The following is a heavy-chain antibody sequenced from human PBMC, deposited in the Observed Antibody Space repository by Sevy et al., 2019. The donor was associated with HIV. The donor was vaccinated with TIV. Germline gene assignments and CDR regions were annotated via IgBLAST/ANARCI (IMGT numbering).Heavy chain of an antibody. CDR1: GYTFTGYY. J-gene: IGHJ4*02. CDR2: INPNSGGT. V-gene: IGHV1-2*02. CDR3: ARVRITMVRGPKYYFDY. D-gene: IGHD3-10*01. Sequence: ASVKVSCKASGYTFTGYYMHWVRQVPGQGLEWMGWINPNSGGTNYAQKFQGRVTMTRDTSISTAYMELSRLRSDDTAVYYCARVRITMVRGPKYYFDYWGQRTLVTVSS.